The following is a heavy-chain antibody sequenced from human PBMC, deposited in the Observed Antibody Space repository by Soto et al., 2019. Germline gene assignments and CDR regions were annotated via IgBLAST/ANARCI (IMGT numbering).Heavy chain of an antibody. V-gene: IGHV4-30-2*01. CDR2: IYHSGST. D-gene: IGHD3-10*01. J-gene: IGHJ6*02. Sequence: SETLSLTCAVSGGSISSGGYSWSWIRQPPGKGLEWIGYIYHSGSTYYNPSLKSRVTISVDRSKNQFSLKLSSVTAADTAVYYCARGGSMVRGASYYYYYGMDVWGQGTTVTVSS. CDR3: ARGGSMVRGASYYYYYGMDV. CDR1: GGSISSGGYS.